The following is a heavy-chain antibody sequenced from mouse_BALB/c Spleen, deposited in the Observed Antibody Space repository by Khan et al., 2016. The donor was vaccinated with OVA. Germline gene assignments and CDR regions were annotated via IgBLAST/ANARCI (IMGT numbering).Heavy chain of an antibody. CDR2: IRYDGDS. V-gene: IGHV3-6*02. CDR1: GYSITSGYF. Sequence: EVQLQESRPGLVKPSQSLSLTCSVTGYSITSGYFWNWIRQFPGNKLEWMGYIRYDGDSNYNPSLKNRISITRDTSKNQFFLKLNSVTPEDTARYYGARGGSSGPAWFAYWGQGTLVAVSA. CDR3: ARGGSSGPAWFAY. D-gene: IGHD3-1*01. J-gene: IGHJ3*01.